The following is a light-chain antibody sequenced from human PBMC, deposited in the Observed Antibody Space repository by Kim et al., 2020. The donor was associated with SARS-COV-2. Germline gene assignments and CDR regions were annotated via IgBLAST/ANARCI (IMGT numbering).Light chain of an antibody. CDR3: QQYNNWPRT. CDR1: QSVRSN. CDR2: DAT. J-gene: IGKJ1*01. Sequence: EIVMTQSPATLSVSPGERATLSCRASQSVRSNLAWYHQKPGQAPRLLIYDATTRATGIPARFSGSGSGTEFTLTISSLRSEDLAVYFCQQYNNWPRTFGQGTKVDIK. V-gene: IGKV3-15*01.